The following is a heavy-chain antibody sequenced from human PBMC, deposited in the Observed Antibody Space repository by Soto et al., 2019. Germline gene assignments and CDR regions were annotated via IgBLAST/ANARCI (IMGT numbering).Heavy chain of an antibody. CDR3: AIRYISSWYYHTSIFDH. V-gene: IGHV1-69*06. D-gene: IGHD6-13*01. CDR1: GGTFTSYA. Sequence: QGQLVQSGGEVTKPGASVKVSCKASGGTFTSYAISWVRQAPGQGLEWMGGISPNCGTANYAQKVQGRVTITADKSTSPAYMELSSLRSEDTAVYYCAIRYISSWYYHTSIFDHWGPGTLVTVSS. CDR2: ISPNCGTA. J-gene: IGHJ4*02.